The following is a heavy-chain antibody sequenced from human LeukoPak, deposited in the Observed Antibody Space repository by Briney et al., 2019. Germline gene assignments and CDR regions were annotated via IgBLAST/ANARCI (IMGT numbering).Heavy chain of an antibody. Sequence: QTGGSLRLSCVVSGFPFSVYEMNWVRQAPGKGLEWVSNIASSGTIKYYADSVKGRFSISRDNVKSSLYLQMNSLRVEDTAVYYCALLAVASDFDYWGQGALVTVSS. CDR1: GFPFSVYE. J-gene: IGHJ4*02. D-gene: IGHD6-19*01. V-gene: IGHV3-48*03. CDR2: IASSGTIK. CDR3: ALLAVASDFDY.